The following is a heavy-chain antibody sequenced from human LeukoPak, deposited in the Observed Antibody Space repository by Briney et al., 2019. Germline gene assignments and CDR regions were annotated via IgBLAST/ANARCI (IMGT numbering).Heavy chain of an antibody. J-gene: IGHJ4*02. CDR1: GGSISSYY. D-gene: IGHD3-22*01. Sequence: SETLSLTCTVSGGSISSYYWSWIRQPPGKGLEWIGYIYYSGSTNYNPSLKSRVTISVDTSKNQFSLKLSSVTAADTAVYYCAGYYSGYFDYWGQGTLVTVSS. CDR2: IYYSGST. V-gene: IGHV4-59*01. CDR3: AGYYSGYFDY.